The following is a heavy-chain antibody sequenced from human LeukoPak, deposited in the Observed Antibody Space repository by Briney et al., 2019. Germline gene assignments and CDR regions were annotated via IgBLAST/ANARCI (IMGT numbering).Heavy chain of an antibody. J-gene: IGHJ4*02. Sequence: GGSLRLSCAASGFTFSSYWMSWVRQAPGKGLEWVANIKQDGSEKYYVDSVKGRFTISRDNAKNSLYLQMNSLRAEDTAVYYCARDIYDFWSGYYTGVDYWSQGTLVTVSS. D-gene: IGHD3-3*01. CDR3: ARDIYDFWSGYYTGVDY. V-gene: IGHV3-7*01. CDR2: IKQDGSEK. CDR1: GFTFSSYW.